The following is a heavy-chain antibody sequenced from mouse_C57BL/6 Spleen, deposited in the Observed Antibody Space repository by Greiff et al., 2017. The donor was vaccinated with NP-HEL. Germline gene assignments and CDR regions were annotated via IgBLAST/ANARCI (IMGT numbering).Heavy chain of an antibody. CDR2: IYPGDGDT. Sequence: VHLVESGAELVKPGASVKISCKASGYAFSSYWMNWVKQRPGKGLEWIGQIYPGDGDTNYNGKFKGKATLTAGKSSSTAYMQLSSLTSEDSAVYFCARSDGSSYGYWGQGTTLTVSS. D-gene: IGHD1-1*01. CDR1: GYAFSSYW. V-gene: IGHV1-80*01. J-gene: IGHJ2*01. CDR3: ARSDGSSYGY.